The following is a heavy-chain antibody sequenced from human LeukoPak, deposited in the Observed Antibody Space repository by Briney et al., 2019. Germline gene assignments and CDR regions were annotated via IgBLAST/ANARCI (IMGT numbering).Heavy chain of an antibody. V-gene: IGHV4-34*01. J-gene: IGHJ6*03. CDR1: GGSFSGSY. CDR3: ARVLRYFEHGPYCMDF. CDR2: INHSGST. D-gene: IGHD3-9*01. Sequence: KPSETLSLTCAVYGGSFSGSYWSWIRQPPGKGLEWIGEINHSGSTNYNTSLKSRVTISVDTTKNQFSLKLISVTAADAAVYYCARVLRYFEHGPYCMDFWGKGTTVTVSS.